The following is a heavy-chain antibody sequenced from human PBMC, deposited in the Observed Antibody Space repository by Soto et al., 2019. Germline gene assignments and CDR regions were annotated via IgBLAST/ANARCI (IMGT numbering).Heavy chain of an antibody. V-gene: IGHV4-30-2*01. Sequence: KTSETLSLTCAVSGGSISSGGYSWSWIRQPPGKGLEWIGYIYHSGSTYYNPSLKSRVTISVDRSKNQFSLKLSSVTAADTAVYYCARAAYCSGGSCYSGILWFDPWGQGTRGTVSS. CDR1: GGSISSGGYS. D-gene: IGHD2-15*01. CDR3: ARAAYCSGGSCYSGILWFDP. J-gene: IGHJ5*02. CDR2: IYHSGST.